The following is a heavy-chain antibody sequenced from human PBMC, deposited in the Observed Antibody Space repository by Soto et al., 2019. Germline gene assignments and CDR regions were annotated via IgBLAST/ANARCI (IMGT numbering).Heavy chain of an antibody. D-gene: IGHD1-20*01. Sequence: QVQLVQSGAEVKKPGSSVKVSCKAPGGPFSRYTINWVRQAPGEGLEWMGRVVPKIGSINFIRMFQGRLILTEDKSTRFASLERSSLRPDDTAVYYCTRVGRESNGNDGNFEFWVQGTQVTVSS. CDR3: TRVGRESNGNDGNFEF. J-gene: IGHJ4*02. CDR2: VVPKIGSI. V-gene: IGHV1-69*02. CDR1: GGPFSRYT.